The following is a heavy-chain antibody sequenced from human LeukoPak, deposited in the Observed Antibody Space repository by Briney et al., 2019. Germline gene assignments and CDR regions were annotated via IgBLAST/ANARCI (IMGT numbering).Heavy chain of an antibody. J-gene: IGHJ4*02. Sequence: SETLSLTCTVSGGSISSGNYYWSWIRQSPGKGLEWIGYINYSGRTYYDPSLKSRITMSRDTSKSQFSLRLTSVTAADTAVYFCVRGDYYGSGTYGHFEYWGQGTLVTVSS. CDR3: VRGDYYGSGTYGHFEY. D-gene: IGHD3-10*01. CDR2: INYSGRT. CDR1: GGSISSGNYY. V-gene: IGHV4-30-4*01.